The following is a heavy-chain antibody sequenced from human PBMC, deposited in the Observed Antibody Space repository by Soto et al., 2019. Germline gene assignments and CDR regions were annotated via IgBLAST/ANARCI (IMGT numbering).Heavy chain of an antibody. V-gene: IGHV3-30*18. CDR2: ISYDGSNK. CDR1: GFTFSSYG. Sequence: QVQLVESGGGVVQPGRSLRLSCAASGFTFSSYGMHWVRQAPCKGLAWVAVISYDGSNKYYADSVKGRFTISRDNSKNTLYLQMNSLRAEDTAVYYCAKDIAVADRGGMDVWGQGTTVTVSS. J-gene: IGHJ6*02. CDR3: AKDIAVADRGGMDV. D-gene: IGHD6-19*01.